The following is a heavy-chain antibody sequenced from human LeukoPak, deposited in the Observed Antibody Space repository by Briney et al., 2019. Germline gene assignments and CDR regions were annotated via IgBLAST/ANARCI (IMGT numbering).Heavy chain of an antibody. J-gene: IGHJ4*02. CDR3: ARDPYDSSWGLCYFDY. V-gene: IGHV4-4*07. Sequence: PSETLSLTCTVSGGSISNWYWSWFRQPAGKGLEWIGRIYTSGSTIYNPSLKSRVTMSVDTSTNQISLRLTSVTAADTAMYYCARDPYDSSWGLCYFDYWGQGNLVTVSS. CDR1: GGSISNWY. CDR2: IYTSGST. D-gene: IGHD3-22*01.